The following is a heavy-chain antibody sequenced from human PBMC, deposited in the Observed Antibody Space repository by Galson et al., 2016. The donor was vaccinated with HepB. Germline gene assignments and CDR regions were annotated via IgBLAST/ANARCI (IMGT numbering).Heavy chain of an antibody. Sequence: SLRLSCAASGFTFNRYWMNWVRQAAGKGLEWVANIKQDGSEKYYVDSVKGRFTISRDNAKNSLYLQMNSLRAEDTAVYYCAKGRDYLLREIDYWGQGTLVTVSS. J-gene: IGHJ4*02. D-gene: IGHD3-10*01. CDR1: GFTFNRYW. CDR2: IKQDGSEK. V-gene: IGHV3-7*02. CDR3: AKGRDYLLREIDY.